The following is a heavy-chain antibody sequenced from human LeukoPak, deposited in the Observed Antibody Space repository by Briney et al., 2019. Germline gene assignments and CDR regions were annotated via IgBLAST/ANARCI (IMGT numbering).Heavy chain of an antibody. CDR3: ASTTYEGWFDP. D-gene: IGHD3-22*01. J-gene: IGHJ5*02. V-gene: IGHV1-18*01. Sequence: ASVKVSCKASGYTFTSYGISWVRQAPGQGLEWMGWISAYNGNTNYAQKLQGRVTMTTDTSTSTAYMELRSLRSDDTAGYYCASTTYEGWFDPWGQGTLVTVSS. CDR1: GYTFTSYG. CDR2: ISAYNGNT.